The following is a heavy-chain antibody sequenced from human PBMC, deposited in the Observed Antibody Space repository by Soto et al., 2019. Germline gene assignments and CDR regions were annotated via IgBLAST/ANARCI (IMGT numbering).Heavy chain of an antibody. Sequence: HPGGSLRLSCAASGFTFSSYAMHWVRQAPGKGLEWVAVISYDGSNKYYADSVKGRFTISRDNSKNTLYLQMNSLRAEDTAVYYCAREDYYDSFFQHWGQGTLVTVSS. CDR3: AREDYYDSFFQH. D-gene: IGHD3-22*01. V-gene: IGHV3-30-3*01. CDR2: ISYDGSNK. J-gene: IGHJ1*01. CDR1: GFTFSSYA.